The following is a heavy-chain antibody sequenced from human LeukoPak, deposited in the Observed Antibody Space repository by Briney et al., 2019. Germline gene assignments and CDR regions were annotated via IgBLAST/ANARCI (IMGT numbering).Heavy chain of an antibody. Sequence: GESLKISCKGSGQTFKNSWIAWVRQKPGKGLEWMGVIYPDDSDTRYSPSFQGQVTISVDKSISTAYLQWSSLEASDTAMYYCARSAGYCTDSVCYAFSWFDLWGQGTLVTVSS. D-gene: IGHD2-8*02. CDR3: ARSAGYCTDSVCYAFSWFDL. CDR1: GQTFKNSW. J-gene: IGHJ5*02. V-gene: IGHV5-51*01. CDR2: IYPDDSDT.